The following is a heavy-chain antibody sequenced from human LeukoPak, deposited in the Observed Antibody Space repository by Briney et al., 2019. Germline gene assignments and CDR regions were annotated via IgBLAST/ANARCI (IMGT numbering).Heavy chain of an antibody. J-gene: IGHJ4*02. CDR2: ISSSSSYI. D-gene: IGHD3/OR15-3a*01. CDR3: ARDGTGFAFDY. V-gene: IGHV3-21*01. Sequence: PGGSLRLSCAASGFTFSSYSMNWVRQAPGQGLEWVSSISSSSSYIYYADSVKGRFTISRDNAKNSLHLQMNSLRAEDTAVYYCARDGTGFAFDYWGQGTLVTVSS. CDR1: GFTFSSYS.